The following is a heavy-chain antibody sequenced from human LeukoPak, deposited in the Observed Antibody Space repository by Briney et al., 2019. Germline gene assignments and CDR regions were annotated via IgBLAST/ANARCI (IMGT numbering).Heavy chain of an antibody. Sequence: GGSLRLSCTASGFTFSTYSMNWVRQAPGKGLEWVASISDRGTYIYYADSVKGRFTISRDNAKNSLYLQMNSLRAEDTAVYYCARGEKNYYDGTSDAFDIWGQGTMVTVSS. CDR1: GFTFSTYS. CDR2: ISDRGTYI. J-gene: IGHJ3*02. D-gene: IGHD3-22*01. CDR3: ARGEKNYYDGTSDAFDI. V-gene: IGHV3-21*04.